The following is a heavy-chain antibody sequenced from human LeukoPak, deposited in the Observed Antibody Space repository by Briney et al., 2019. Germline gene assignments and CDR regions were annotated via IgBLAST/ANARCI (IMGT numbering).Heavy chain of an antibody. CDR3: ARGGRYYYDSSGYYQYDY. D-gene: IGHD3-22*01. V-gene: IGHV1-18*01. CDR1: GYTFTSYG. CDR2: INAYNGNT. J-gene: IGHJ4*02. Sequence: GASVTVSCKASGYTFTSYGISWVRQAPGQGLEWMGWINAYNGNTNYAQKLQGRVTMTTDTSTSTAYMELRSLRSDDTAVYYCARGGRYYYDSSGYYQYDYWGQGTLVTVSS.